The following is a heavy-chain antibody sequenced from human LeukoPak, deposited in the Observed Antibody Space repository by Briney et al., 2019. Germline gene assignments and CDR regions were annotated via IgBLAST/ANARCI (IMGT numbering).Heavy chain of an antibody. CDR2: ISSSSSYI. Sequence: PGGSLRLSCAASGFTLSSYSMNWVRRAPGKGLKGVSSISSSSSYIYYADSVKGRFTISRDNAKNSLYLQMNSLRAEDTAVYYCAREAGSGPDYWGQGTLVTVSS. D-gene: IGHD3-10*01. CDR3: AREAGSGPDY. J-gene: IGHJ4*02. CDR1: GFTLSSYS. V-gene: IGHV3-21*01.